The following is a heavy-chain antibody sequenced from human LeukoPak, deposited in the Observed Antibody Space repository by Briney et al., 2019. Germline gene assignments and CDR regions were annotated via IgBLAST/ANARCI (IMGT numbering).Heavy chain of an antibody. D-gene: IGHD5-24*01. CDR1: GFTFSSYA. Sequence: GRSLRLSCAASGFTFSSYAMHWVRQAPGKGLEWVAVISYDGSNKYYADSVKGRFTISRDNSKNTLYLQMNSLRAEDTAVYYCARDTPEMAWYFDLWGRGTLVTVSS. CDR2: ISYDGSNK. CDR3: ARDTPEMAWYFDL. J-gene: IGHJ2*01. V-gene: IGHV3-30-3*01.